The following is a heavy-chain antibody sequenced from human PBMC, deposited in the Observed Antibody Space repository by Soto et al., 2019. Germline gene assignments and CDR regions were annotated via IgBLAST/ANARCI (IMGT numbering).Heavy chain of an antibody. D-gene: IGHD3-22*01. CDR1: GGCISSGDYY. CDR2: IYYSGST. V-gene: IGHV4-30-4*01. J-gene: IGHJ4*02. CDR3: ARNTYYYDSSGYDMAYFDY. Sequence: SETLSLTCTVSGGCISSGDYYWSWIRQPPGKGLEWIGYIYYSGSTYYNPSLKSRVTISVDTSKNQFSLKLSSVTAADTAVYYCARNTYYYDSSGYDMAYFDYWGQGTLVTVSS.